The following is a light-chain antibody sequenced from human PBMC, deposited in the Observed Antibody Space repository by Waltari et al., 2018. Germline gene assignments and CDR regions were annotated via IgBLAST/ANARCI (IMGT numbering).Light chain of an antibody. V-gene: IGKV3-11*01. CDR2: DAS. CDR3: QQRSNWPALT. J-gene: IGKJ4*01. CDR1: QSVSSY. Sequence: EIVLTQSPATLSLSPGERATLSCSASQSVSSYVALVQQKPGQYPRLPIYDASNRATGIPARFSGSWSGTDFTLTISSLEPEDFAVYYCQQRSNWPALTFGGGTKVEIK.